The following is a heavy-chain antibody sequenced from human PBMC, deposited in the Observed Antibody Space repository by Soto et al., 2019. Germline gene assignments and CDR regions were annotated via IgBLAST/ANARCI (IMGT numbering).Heavy chain of an antibody. Sequence: SETLSLTCTVSGGSISSSSYYWGWIRQPPGKGLEWIGSIYYSGSTYYNPSLKSRVTISVDTSKNQFSLKLSSVTAADTAVYYCARHFHGSGSYYSGKYYYYMDVWGKGTTVTVSS. CDR3: ARHFHGSGSYYSGKYYYYMDV. J-gene: IGHJ6*03. V-gene: IGHV4-39*01. CDR1: GGSISSSSYY. CDR2: IYYSGST. D-gene: IGHD3-10*01.